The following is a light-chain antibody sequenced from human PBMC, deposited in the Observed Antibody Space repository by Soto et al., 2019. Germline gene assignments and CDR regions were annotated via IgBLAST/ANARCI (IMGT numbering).Light chain of an antibody. CDR1: QSVSSSY. Sequence: EIVLTQSPGTLSLSPGERVTLSCRASQSVSSSYLAWYRQRPGQAPRLLIYGASIRATGIPDRFSGSGSGTDFTLTISRLEPEDFAVFYCQQYGSSPSFGPGTKVDIK. V-gene: IGKV3-20*01. J-gene: IGKJ3*01. CDR3: QQYGSSPS. CDR2: GAS.